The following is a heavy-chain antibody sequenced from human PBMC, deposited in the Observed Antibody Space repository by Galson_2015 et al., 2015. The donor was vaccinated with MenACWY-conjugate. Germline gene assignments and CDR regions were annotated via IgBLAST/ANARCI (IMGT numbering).Heavy chain of an antibody. CDR3: AKGRFNYGDAFDI. J-gene: IGHJ3*02. Sequence: QSGAAVTKPGESLVISCTGSGSSFPRYWVGWVRQMSGKGLEWMGIVYPGDSETTYRPSFQGLVTISADMSISPAYLQWSSLKAWDSAMYYCAKGRFNYGDAFDIWGQGTMVTVSS. V-gene: IGHV5-51*03. D-gene: IGHD5-18*01. CDR2: VYPGDSET. CDR1: GSSFPRYW.